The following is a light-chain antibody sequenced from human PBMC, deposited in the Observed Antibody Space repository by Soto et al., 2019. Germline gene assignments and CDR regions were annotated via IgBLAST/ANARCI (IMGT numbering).Light chain of an antibody. CDR1: QSISRR. V-gene: IGKV1-5*03. CDR2: QAS. J-gene: IGKJ1*01. CDR3: LHNSCYLT. Sequence: DIQMTQSPSTLSASVGDRVSITCRASQSISRRLAWYQQKPGKAPNLLIYQASNLETGVPSRFSGSGSGTEFPIIISSLQHDDLATYCYLHNSCYLTFGQGTKVEIK.